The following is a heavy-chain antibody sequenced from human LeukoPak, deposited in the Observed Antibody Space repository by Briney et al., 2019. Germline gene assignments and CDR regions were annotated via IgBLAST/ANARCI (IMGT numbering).Heavy chain of an antibody. CDR2: ISYYGSNK. J-gene: IGHJ4*02. CDR3: AKDGSKYYYGSGSYYDY. V-gene: IGHV3-30*18. D-gene: IGHD3-10*01. CDR1: GFTFSSYG. Sequence: PGGSLRLSCAASGFTFSSYGMHWVRQAPGKGLEWVAVISYYGSNKYYADSVKGRFTISRDNSKNTLYLQMNSLRAEDTAVYYCAKDGSKYYYGSGSYYDYWGQGTLVTVSS.